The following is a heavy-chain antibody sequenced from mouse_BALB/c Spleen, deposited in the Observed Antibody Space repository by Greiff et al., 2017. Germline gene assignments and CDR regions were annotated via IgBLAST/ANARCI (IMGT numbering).Heavy chain of an antibody. CDR3: ARDGGSSYLYYYAMDY. D-gene: IGHD1-1*01. CDR2: INSNGGST. CDR1: GFTFSSYG. J-gene: IGHJ4*01. V-gene: IGHV5-6-3*01. Sequence: EVQGVESGGGLVQPGGSLKLSCAASGFTFSSYGMSWVRQTPDKRLELVATINSNGGSTYYPDSVKGRFTISRDNAKNTLYLQMSSLKSEDTAMYYCARDGGSSYLYYYAMDYWGQGTSVTVSS.